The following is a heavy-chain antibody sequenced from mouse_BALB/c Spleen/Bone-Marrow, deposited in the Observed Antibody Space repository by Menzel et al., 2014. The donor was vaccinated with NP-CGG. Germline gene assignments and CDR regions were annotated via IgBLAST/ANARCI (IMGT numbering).Heavy chain of an antibody. Sequence: VKLMESGVELVKPGASVKLSCKASGNTFTSYDINWVRQRPEQGLEWTGWIFPGDSTTKYNEKFKGKATLSTDKSSSTVHMQLSRLTSEDSAVYFCVRSRLRDWYFDVWGAGTTVTISS. CDR1: GNTFTSYD. J-gene: IGHJ1*01. D-gene: IGHD1-2*01. V-gene: IGHV1S56*01. CDR3: VRSRLRDWYFDV. CDR2: IFPGDSTT.